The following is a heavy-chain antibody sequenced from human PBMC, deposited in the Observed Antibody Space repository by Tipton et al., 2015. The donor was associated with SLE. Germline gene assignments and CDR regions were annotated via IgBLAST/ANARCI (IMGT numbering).Heavy chain of an antibody. CDR3: AKASGYSYGDY. D-gene: IGHD5-18*01. V-gene: IGHV3-23*01. J-gene: IGHJ4*02. Sequence: FTISRDNSKNTLYLQMNSLRAEDTAVYYCAKASGYSYGDYWGQGTLVTVSS.